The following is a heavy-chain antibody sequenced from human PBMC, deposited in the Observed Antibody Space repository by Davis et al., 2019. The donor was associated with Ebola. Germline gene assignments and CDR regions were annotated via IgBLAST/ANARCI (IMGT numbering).Heavy chain of an antibody. Sequence: GESLKISCKGSGYSFTSYWIVWVRQMPGKCMECMGIIFPGDSDTRYSPSFQGQVTISADKSITTAYLQWSSLKASDTAMYYCARGTDGYNPGGYFDSWGQGTLVTVSS. CDR2: IFPGDSDT. CDR1: GYSFTSYW. D-gene: IGHD5-24*01. CDR3: ARGTDGYNPGGYFDS. V-gene: IGHV5-51*01. J-gene: IGHJ4*02.